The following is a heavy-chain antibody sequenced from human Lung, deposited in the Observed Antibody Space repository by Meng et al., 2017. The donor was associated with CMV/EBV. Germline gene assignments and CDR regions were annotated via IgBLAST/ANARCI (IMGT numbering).Heavy chain of an antibody. D-gene: IGHD2-2*01. J-gene: IGHJ5*02. Sequence: GGSXRLXCAASGFTFSTYAMSWVRQAPGKRLEWLSAITGSGDDTYYADSARGRFTISRDNSKNTLSLQMNSLRAEDTALYYCAKAGGYCTGASCYPNWFDPWXLGALVTVSS. CDR2: ITGSGDDT. CDR1: GFTFSTYA. V-gene: IGHV3-23*01. CDR3: AKAGGYCTGASCYPNWFDP.